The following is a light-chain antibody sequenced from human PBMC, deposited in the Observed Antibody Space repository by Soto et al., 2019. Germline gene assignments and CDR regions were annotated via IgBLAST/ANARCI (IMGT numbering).Light chain of an antibody. V-gene: IGLV1-44*01. CDR1: SSNIGSYT. J-gene: IGLJ1*01. CDR3: AAWDDSLNGLYV. Sequence: QSVLTQPPSASGTPGQRVTISCSGSSSNIGSYTVNWYQQLPGTATKLLIYTNSQRPSGVPDRFSGSKSGTSASLAISGLQSEDEADYYCAAWDDSLNGLYVFGTGTKVTVL. CDR2: TNS.